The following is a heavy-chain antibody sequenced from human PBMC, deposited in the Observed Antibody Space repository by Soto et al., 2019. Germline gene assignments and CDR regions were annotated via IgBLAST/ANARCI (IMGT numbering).Heavy chain of an antibody. Sequence: QVQLVQSGAEVKKPGSSVKVSCKASGGTFSSYAISWVRQAPGQGLEWMGGIIPIFGTANYAQKFQGRVTITADESTSTAYRELSSLRSEDRAVYYCARDRARGWLQPGGYFDYWGQGTLVTVSS. CDR2: IIPIFGTA. D-gene: IGHD5-12*01. CDR3: ARDRARGWLQPGGYFDY. V-gene: IGHV1-69*01. CDR1: GGTFSSYA. J-gene: IGHJ4*02.